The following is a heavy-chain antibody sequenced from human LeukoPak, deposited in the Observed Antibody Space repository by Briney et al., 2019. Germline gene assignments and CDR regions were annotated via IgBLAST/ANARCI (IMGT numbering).Heavy chain of an antibody. CDR1: GFTFSNYG. CDR3: ARGGYYYDSSGYYPFYFDY. D-gene: IGHD3-22*01. CDR2: ISSSGSAK. J-gene: IGHJ4*02. V-gene: IGHV3-21*05. Sequence: GGSLRLSCAASGFTFSNYGLNWVRQAPGKGLEWVSHISSSGSAKYYADSVKGRFTISRDNAKNSLYLQMNSLRAEDTAVYYCARGGYYYDSSGYYPFYFDYWGQGTLVTVSS.